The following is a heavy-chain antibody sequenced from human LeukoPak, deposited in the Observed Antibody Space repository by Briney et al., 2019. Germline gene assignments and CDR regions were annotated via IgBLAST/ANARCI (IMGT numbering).Heavy chain of an antibody. Sequence: GGSLTLSCAAAGFTFSSYSMSWVRQPPGKGLEWVSAISGSGGSTYNADSVKGRFTISRDKSKNTPYLQMNSMRAEDTAVYYCAKGGMIRLLEWLSEFDYWGQGTLVTVSS. J-gene: IGHJ4*02. CDR1: GFTFSSYS. D-gene: IGHD3-3*01. CDR2: ISGSGGST. V-gene: IGHV3-23*01. CDR3: AKGGMIRLLEWLSEFDY.